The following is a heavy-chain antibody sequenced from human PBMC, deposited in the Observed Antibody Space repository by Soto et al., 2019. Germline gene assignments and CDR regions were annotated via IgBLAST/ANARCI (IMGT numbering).Heavy chain of an antibody. CDR1: GYTFTGHY. CDR2: IGPEGGAT. V-gene: IGHV1-2*02. J-gene: IGHJ4*02. CDR3: GRGRSGQIVVFY. D-gene: IGHD1-26*01. Sequence: ASVTVSCKASGYTFTGHYIHWVRQAPEQGPEWMGEIGPEGGATRYAQRFQGRVTMTRDMSITTVYMELNNLSPDDTAVYYCGRGRSGQIVVFYWGQGTPVTVSS.